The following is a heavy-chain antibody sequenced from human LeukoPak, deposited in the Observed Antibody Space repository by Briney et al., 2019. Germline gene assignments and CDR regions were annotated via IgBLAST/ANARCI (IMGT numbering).Heavy chain of an antibody. CDR2: INPNSGGT. CDR3: ARVPHRGTIVELPGTILDAFDI. J-gene: IGHJ3*02. CDR1: GYTFTVTGYY. D-gene: IGHD1-7*01. V-gene: IGHV1-2*02. Sequence: GASVKVSCKVSGYTFTVTGYYIHWVRRAPGQGLEWMGWINPNSGGTNYARRFQGRITMTRDTSISTAYMELSSLRSDDTALYYCARVPHRGTIVELPGTILDAFDIWSQGTMVTVSS.